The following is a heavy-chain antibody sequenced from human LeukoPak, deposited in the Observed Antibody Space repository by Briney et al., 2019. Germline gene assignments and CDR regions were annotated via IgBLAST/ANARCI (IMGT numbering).Heavy chain of an antibody. D-gene: IGHD5-18*01. Sequence: GGSLRLSCVASGFTFSNYNINWVRQAPGKGLEWVSYISSSSSTIHYADSVKGRFTISRDNAKNSLYLQMNSLRAEDTAVYYCARECMDTTMVDAFDIWGQGTMVTVSS. CDR2: ISSSSSTI. V-gene: IGHV3-48*01. J-gene: IGHJ3*02. CDR1: GFTFSNYN. CDR3: ARECMDTTMVDAFDI.